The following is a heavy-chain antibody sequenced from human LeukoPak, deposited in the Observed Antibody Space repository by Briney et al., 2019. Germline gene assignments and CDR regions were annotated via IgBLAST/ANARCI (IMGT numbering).Heavy chain of an antibody. J-gene: IGHJ4*02. CDR3: ARGLGRQQLVSPFDY. D-gene: IGHD6-13*01. CDR2: IYHSGTI. CDR1: GYSISSAYY. V-gene: IGHV4-38-2*02. Sequence: SETLSLTCTVSGYSISSAYYWGWIRQPPGKGLEWLASIYHSGTIYYNPSLKSRVTIPVDTSKNQFSLKLTSVTAADTAVYYCARGLGRQQLVSPFDYWGQGTLVTVSS.